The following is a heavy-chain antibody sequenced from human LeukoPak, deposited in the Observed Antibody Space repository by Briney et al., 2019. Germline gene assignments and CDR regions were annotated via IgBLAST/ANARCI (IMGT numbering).Heavy chain of an antibody. CDR1: GYTFTEYF. CDR3: AREVNACDY. CDR2: INPSGGST. J-gene: IGHJ4*02. Sequence: ASVKVSCKASGYTFTEYFMHWVRQAPGQGLEWMGIINPSGGSTNYAQRFQGRVTMTRDMSTSTVYMELSSLKSEDTAVYYCAREVNACDYWGQGTLVTVSP. V-gene: IGHV1-46*01.